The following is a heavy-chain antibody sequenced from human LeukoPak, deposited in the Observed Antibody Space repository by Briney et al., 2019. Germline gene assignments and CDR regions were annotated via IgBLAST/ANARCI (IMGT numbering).Heavy chain of an antibody. Sequence: GGSLKLSCAASGFTFSSYAMSWVRQAPGKGLEWVSAISGSGGSTYYADSVKGRFTISRDNSKNTLYLQMNSLRAEDTAVYYCAKDEVGKYSYGPFDYWGQGTLVTVSS. J-gene: IGHJ4*02. CDR1: GFTFSSYA. CDR3: AKDEVGKYSYGPFDY. D-gene: IGHD5-18*01. CDR2: ISGSGGST. V-gene: IGHV3-23*01.